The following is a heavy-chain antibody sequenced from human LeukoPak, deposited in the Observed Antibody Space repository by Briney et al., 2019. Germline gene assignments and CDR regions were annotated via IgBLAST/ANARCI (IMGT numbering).Heavy chain of an antibody. CDR3: AREVVVINSNWFDP. V-gene: IGHV1-2*02. D-gene: IGHD3-22*01. Sequence: GASVKVSCKASGYTFTGYYMHWVRQAPGQGLEWMGWINPNSGGTNYAQKFQGRVTMTRDTSISTAYMELSRLRSDDTAVYYCAREVVVINSNWFDPWGQGTLVTVSS. J-gene: IGHJ5*02. CDR1: GYTFTGYY. CDR2: INPNSGGT.